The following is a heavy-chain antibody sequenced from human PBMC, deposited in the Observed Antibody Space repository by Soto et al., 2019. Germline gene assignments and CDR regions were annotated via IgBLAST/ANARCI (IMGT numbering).Heavy chain of an antibody. Sequence: QLQLQESGSGLVKPSQTLSLTCAVSGGSISSGGYSWSWIRQPPGKGLEWIGYIYHSGSTYYNPSLPSRVTISVARSKNQFSLKLSSVTAADTAVYYCARVDQGFDWYFDRWGRGTLVTVSS. J-gene: IGHJ2*01. CDR2: IYHSGST. D-gene: IGHD3-3*01. CDR1: GGSISSGGYS. V-gene: IGHV4-30-2*01. CDR3: ARVDQGFDWYFDR.